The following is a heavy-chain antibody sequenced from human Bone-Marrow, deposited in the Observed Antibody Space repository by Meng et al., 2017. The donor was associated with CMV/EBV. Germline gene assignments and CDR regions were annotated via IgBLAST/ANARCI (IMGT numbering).Heavy chain of an antibody. CDR3: ARGSPDYEYYYYGMDV. CDR2: ISSSSSYI. CDR1: GFTFSSYS. V-gene: IGHV3-21*01. J-gene: IGHJ6*02. D-gene: IGHD4-17*01. Sequence: GESLKISCAASGFTFSSYSMNWVRQAPGKGLEWVSSISSSSSYIYYADSVKGRFTISRDNAKNSLYLQMNSLRAEDTAVYYCARGSPDYEYYYYGMDVWGQGTPVTVSS.